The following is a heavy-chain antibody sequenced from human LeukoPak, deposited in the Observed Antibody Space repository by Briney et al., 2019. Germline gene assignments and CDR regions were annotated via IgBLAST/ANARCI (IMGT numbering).Heavy chain of an antibody. CDR2: ITYDGSSE. D-gene: IGHD3-16*01. Sequence: GGSLRLSCAASGFTFSNYGMHWVRQAPGKGLEWVATITYDGSSEYYADSVKDRFTASRDNSKNTLYLQMSSLKTEDTAVYYCAKRGDGGHKSLEYWGQGTLVTVSS. J-gene: IGHJ4*02. CDR3: AKRGDGGHKSLEY. CDR1: GFTFSNYG. V-gene: IGHV3-30*18.